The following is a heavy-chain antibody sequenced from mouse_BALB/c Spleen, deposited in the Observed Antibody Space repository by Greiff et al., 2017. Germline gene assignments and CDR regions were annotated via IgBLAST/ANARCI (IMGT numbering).Heavy chain of an antibody. CDR3: ARGGDGYYGYFDV. CDR2: ISYSGST. CDR1: GYSITSDYA. V-gene: IGHV3-2*02. J-gene: IGHJ1*01. Sequence: EVQLKEPGPGLVKPSQSLSLTCTVTGYSITSDYAWNWIRQFPGNKLEWIGYISYSGSTSYNPSLKSRISITRDTSKNQFFLQLNSVTTEDTATYYCARGGDGYYGYFDVWGAGTTVTVSS. D-gene: IGHD2-3*01.